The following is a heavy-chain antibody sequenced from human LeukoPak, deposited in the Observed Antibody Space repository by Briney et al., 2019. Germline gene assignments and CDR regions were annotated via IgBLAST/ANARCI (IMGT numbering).Heavy chain of an antibody. CDR3: ARVGDHFHWNLDL. V-gene: IGHV3-53*01. CDR2: IYSGATT. CDR1: GFTLSTYY. D-gene: IGHD3-3*02. Sequence: GGSLRPSCAASGFTLSTYYMNWVRQAPGKGLEWVSIIYSGATTYYADSVKGRFTISRDTSKNTVSLQMNSLRAEDTAVYFCARVGDHFHWNLDLWGRGTLVTVSS. J-gene: IGHJ2*01.